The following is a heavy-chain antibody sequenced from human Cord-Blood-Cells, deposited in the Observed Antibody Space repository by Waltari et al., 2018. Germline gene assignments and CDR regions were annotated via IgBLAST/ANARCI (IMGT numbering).Heavy chain of an antibody. V-gene: IGHV3-30*04. Sequence: QVQLVESGGGVVQPGRSLRLSCAASGFTFSSYPTPWLRRAPGKGLGWVAVISYDGSNKYYADSVKGRFTISRDNSKNTLYLQMNSLRAEDTAVYYCARAHYYDSSGYAFDIWGQGTMVTVSS. CDR2: ISYDGSNK. J-gene: IGHJ3*02. CDR1: GFTFSSYP. CDR3: ARAHYYDSSGYAFDI. D-gene: IGHD3-22*01.